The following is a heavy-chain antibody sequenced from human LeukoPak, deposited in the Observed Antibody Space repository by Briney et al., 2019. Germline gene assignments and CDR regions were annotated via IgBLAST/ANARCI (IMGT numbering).Heavy chain of an antibody. J-gene: IGHJ4*02. V-gene: IGHV3-53*01. CDR1: GFTFSSYW. Sequence: GGSLRLTCAASGFTFSSYWMHWVRQAPGKGLEWVSSIYGGDNREYSDSVKGRFTISRDDSKNTVSLQMSSLRVEDTAVYYCARGPTVSSTWDYWGQGTLVTVSS. CDR2: IYGGDNR. D-gene: IGHD2-2*01. CDR3: ARGPTVSSTWDY.